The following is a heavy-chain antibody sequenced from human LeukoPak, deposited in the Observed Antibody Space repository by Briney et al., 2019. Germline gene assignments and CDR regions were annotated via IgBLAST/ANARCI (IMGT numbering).Heavy chain of an antibody. CDR3: AKDGRPRAFGLDV. J-gene: IGHJ6*02. Sequence: PGGSLRLSCAASGFTFNNCVGTWVRQAPGKGLEWVSTINTGDGSTFYADSVKGRFTIFRDSSKNTLYLEMNGLRAEDTAIYFCAKDGRPRAFGLDVWDQGTTVTVSS. V-gene: IGHV3-23*01. D-gene: IGHD3-10*01. CDR2: INTGDGST. CDR1: GFTFNNCV.